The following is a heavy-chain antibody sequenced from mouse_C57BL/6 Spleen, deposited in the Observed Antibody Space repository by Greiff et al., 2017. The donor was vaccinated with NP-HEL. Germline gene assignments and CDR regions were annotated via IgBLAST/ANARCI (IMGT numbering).Heavy chain of an antibody. CDR3: ARSRGLGPY. V-gene: IGHV1-26*01. CDR2: INPNNGGT. CDR1: GYTFTDYY. J-gene: IGHJ2*01. Sequence: EVQLQQSGPELVKPGASVKISCKASGYTFTDYYMNWVKQSHGKSLEWIGDINPNNGGTSYNQKFKGKATLTVDKSSSTAYMELRSLTSEDSAVYYCARSRGLGPYWGQGTTLTVSS. D-gene: IGHD4-1*01.